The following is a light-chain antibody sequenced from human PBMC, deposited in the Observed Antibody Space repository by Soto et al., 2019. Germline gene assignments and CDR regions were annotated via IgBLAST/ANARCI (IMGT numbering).Light chain of an antibody. CDR1: QHIHIN. V-gene: IGKV3-15*01. Sequence: EIVMTQSPDTLSVSPFDTATLSFTSSQHIHINLAWYQQNPGQAPTLLVYGVTARAPGVPARFSGSGYGTDFTLTSRSVQSGDFGVFYCQQYEGWPRTFGLGTK. CDR2: GVT. J-gene: IGKJ2*01. CDR3: QQYEGWPRT.